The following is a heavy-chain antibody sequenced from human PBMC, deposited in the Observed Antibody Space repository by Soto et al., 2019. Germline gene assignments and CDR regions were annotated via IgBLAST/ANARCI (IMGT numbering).Heavy chain of an antibody. CDR1: GFTFSSYC. D-gene: IGHD2-2*01. J-gene: IGHJ3*02. V-gene: IGHV3-33*01. CDR3: ARGRSIVVVPAAIPDAFDI. Sequence: GGSLRLSCAASGFTFSSYCMHWVRQAPGKGLEWVAVIWYDGSNKYYADSVKGRFTISRDNSKNTLYLQMNSLRAEDTAVYYCARGRSIVVVPAAIPDAFDIWGQGTMVTVSS. CDR2: IWYDGSNK.